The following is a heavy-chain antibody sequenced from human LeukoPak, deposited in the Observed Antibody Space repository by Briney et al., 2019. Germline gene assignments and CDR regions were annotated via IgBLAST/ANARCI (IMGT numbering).Heavy chain of an antibody. J-gene: IGHJ4*02. CDR2: ISGSGGST. CDR3: AKDRREWLSYFDY. V-gene: IGHV3-23*01. CDR1: GFTFSSYA. D-gene: IGHD6-19*01. Sequence: GGSLRLSCAASGFTFSSYAMSWVRQAPGKGLEWVSAISGSGGSTYYADSVKGRFTISRDNSKNTLYLQMDSLRAEDTAVYYCAKDRREWLSYFDYWGQGTLVTVSS.